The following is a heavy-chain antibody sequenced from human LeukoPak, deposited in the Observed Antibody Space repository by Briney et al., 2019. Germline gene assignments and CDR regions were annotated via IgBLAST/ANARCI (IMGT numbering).Heavy chain of an antibody. CDR1: GYSISSGYY. D-gene: IGHD6-13*01. CDR3: ASAIAAPGPPHFDY. J-gene: IGHJ4*02. V-gene: IGHV4-38-2*02. CDR2: IYHSGST. Sequence: SKTLFLTCTVSGYSISSGYYWGWIRQPPGKGLEWIESIYHSGSTYYNPSLKSRVTISVDTSKNQFSLKLSSVTAADTAVYYCASAIAAPGPPHFDYWGQGTLVTVSS.